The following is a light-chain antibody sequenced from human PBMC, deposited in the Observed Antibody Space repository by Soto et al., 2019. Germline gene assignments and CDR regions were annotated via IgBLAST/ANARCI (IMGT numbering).Light chain of an antibody. CDR3: QQYHNWPA. Sequence: IEVTQSPSSLAASVGDRVTITCRASQTIGTYLNWYRHKSGAAPELLIYDASTLQSGVPSRFRGGASGTDFTLTISSLQPEDFAVYYCQQYHNWPAFGQGTKVDI. J-gene: IGKJ1*01. CDR2: DAS. CDR1: QTIGTY. V-gene: IGKV1-39*01.